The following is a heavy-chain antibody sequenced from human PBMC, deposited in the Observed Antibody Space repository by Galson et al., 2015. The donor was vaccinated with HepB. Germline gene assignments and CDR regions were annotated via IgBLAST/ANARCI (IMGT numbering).Heavy chain of an antibody. CDR1: GFTFSDYY. CDR3: ARAISGSTQAMDV. J-gene: IGHJ6*02. CDR2: ISYSGTTP. Sequence: SLRLSCGASGFTFSDYYMSWIRQAPGKGLEWVSYISYSGTTPYYADFVEGRFTISRDNTKKSLYLQMSNLRADDTAIYYCARAISGSTQAMDVWGQGATVTVSS. D-gene: IGHD3-22*01. V-gene: IGHV3-11*01.